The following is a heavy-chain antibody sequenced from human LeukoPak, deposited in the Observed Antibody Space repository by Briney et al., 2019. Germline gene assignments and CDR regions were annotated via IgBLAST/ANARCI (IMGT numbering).Heavy chain of an antibody. Sequence: PGGSLRLSCSVSGFMFSSYGMHWVRQAPGKGLEWVTSIWFDGSNIHYADSVKGRVIISRDNSKSALYLQMNSLRAEDTAIYYCARDSLPMAVTGPFDHWGQGALVTVSS. CDR2: IWFDGSNI. J-gene: IGHJ4*02. CDR1: GFMFSSYG. D-gene: IGHD6-19*01. V-gene: IGHV3-33*08. CDR3: ARDSLPMAVTGPFDH.